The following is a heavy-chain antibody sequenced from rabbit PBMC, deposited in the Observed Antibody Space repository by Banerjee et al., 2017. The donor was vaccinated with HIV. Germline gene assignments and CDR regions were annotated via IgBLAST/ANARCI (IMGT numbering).Heavy chain of an antibody. CDR3: ARNGGMLDYKL. CDR2: IYSGSSGST. D-gene: IGHD6-1*01. V-gene: IGHV1S40*01. J-gene: IGHJ3*01. CDR1: GFTISSISW. Sequence: QSLEESGGDLVKPGASLTLTCTASGFTISSISWICWVRQAPGKGLEWIACIYSGSSGSTYYASRAKGRFTISKTSSTTVTLEMTSLTAADTATYFCARNGGMLDYKLWGQGTLVTVS.